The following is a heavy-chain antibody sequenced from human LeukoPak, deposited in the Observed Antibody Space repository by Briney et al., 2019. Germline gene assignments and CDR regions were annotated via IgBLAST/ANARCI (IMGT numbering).Heavy chain of an antibody. CDR3: ARDEYCSSTNCYFGWFDP. Sequence: ASVKVSCKASGYTFTAYYMHWVRQAPGQGLEWMGWINPNSGGTNYAQKFQGRVTMTRDTSISTAYMELSRLRSDDTAVYYCARDEYCSSTNCYFGWFDPWGQGTLVTVSS. CDR1: GYTFTAYY. V-gene: IGHV1-2*02. J-gene: IGHJ5*02. CDR2: INPNSGGT. D-gene: IGHD2-2*01.